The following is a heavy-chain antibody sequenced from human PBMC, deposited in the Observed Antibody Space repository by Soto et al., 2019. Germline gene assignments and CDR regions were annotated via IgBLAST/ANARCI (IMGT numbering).Heavy chain of an antibody. CDR3: ARRGYGSGSYGDYYYYGMDV. V-gene: IGHV4-34*01. J-gene: IGHJ6*02. Sequence: SETLSLTCAVYGGSFSGYYWSWIRQPPGKGLEWIGEINHSGSTNYNPSLKSRVTISVDTSKNQFSLKLSSVTAADTAVYYCARRGYGSGSYGDYYYYGMDVWGQGTTVTVSS. CDR2: INHSGST. CDR1: GGSFSGYY. D-gene: IGHD3-10*01.